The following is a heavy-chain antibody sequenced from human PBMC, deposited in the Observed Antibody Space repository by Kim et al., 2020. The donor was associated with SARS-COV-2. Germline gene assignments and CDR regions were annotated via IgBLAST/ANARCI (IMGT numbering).Heavy chain of an antibody. J-gene: IGHJ4*02. Sequence: VKGRFTISRDNSKNTLYLQMNSLRAEDTAVYYCARDHHGSLELRGYSYGWVYWGQGTLVTVSS. V-gene: IGHV3-30*07. D-gene: IGHD5-18*01. CDR3: ARDHHGSLELRGYSYGWVY.